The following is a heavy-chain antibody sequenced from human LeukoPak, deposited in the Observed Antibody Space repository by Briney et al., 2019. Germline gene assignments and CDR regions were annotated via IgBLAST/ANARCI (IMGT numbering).Heavy chain of an antibody. CDR2: VSHDGIQT. V-gene: IGHV3-30-3*01. CDR1: GXTFSNYA. Sequence: GGSLRLSCAASGXTFSNYAMYWVRQGLVKGLESMAVVSHDGIQTYYADSVKGRFTISRDNSKSTLFLQMNSLRAEDTAVYYCARDGGGGYNQIDFWGQGTLVTVSS. D-gene: IGHD5-24*01. CDR3: ARDGGGGYNQIDF. J-gene: IGHJ4*02.